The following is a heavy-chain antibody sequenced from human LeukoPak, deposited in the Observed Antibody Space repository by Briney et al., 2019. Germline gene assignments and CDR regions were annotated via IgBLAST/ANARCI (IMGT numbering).Heavy chain of an antibody. CDR1: GGSFSGYY. J-gene: IGHJ4*02. D-gene: IGHD4-17*01. CDR3: ARHVPGLGDYDY. CDR2: INHSGST. Sequence: SETLSLTCAVYGGSFSGYYWSWIRQPPGKGLEWIGEINHSGSTNYNPSLKSRVTISVDTSKNQFSLKLSSVTAADTAVYYCARHVPGLGDYDYWGQGTLVTVSS. V-gene: IGHV4-34*01.